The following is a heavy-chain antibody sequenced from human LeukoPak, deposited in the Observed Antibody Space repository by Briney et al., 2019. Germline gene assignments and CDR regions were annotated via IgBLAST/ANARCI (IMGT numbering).Heavy chain of an antibody. Sequence: ASVKVSCKVSGYTLTELSMHWVRQAPGKGLEWMGGFYPEDGETIYAQKFQGRVTMTEDTSTDTAYMELSSLRSEDTAVYYCATWGYDFWSGYYRSRGYYFDYWGQGTLVTVSS. D-gene: IGHD3-3*01. V-gene: IGHV1-24*01. J-gene: IGHJ4*02. CDR2: FYPEDGET. CDR3: ATWGYDFWSGYYRSRGYYFDY. CDR1: GYTLTELS.